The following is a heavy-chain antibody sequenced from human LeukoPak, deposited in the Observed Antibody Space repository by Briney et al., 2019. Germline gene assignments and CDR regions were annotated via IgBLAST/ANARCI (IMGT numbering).Heavy chain of an antibody. CDR1: GFTFSSYG. Sequence: QAGGSLRLSCAASGFTFSSYGMHWVRQAPGKGLEWVAVISYDGSNKYYADSVKGRFTISRDNSKNTLYLQMNSLRAEDTAVYYCARDEGPMIVVVITTGMDVWGQGTTVTVSS. J-gene: IGHJ6*02. D-gene: IGHD3-22*01. CDR3: ARDEGPMIVVVITTGMDV. CDR2: ISYDGSNK. V-gene: IGHV3-30*03.